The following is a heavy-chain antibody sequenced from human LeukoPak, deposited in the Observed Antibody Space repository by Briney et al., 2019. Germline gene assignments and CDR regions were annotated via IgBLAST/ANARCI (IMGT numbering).Heavy chain of an antibody. J-gene: IGHJ4*02. CDR2: IRQDGDTK. CDR1: GFPFKAYW. D-gene: IGHD6-13*01. CDR3: ARSLPYGTTWYGRSDF. V-gene: IGHV3-7*03. Sequence: GGSLRLSYADSGFPFKAYWMTWVRQAPGKGLEWLANIRQDGDTKYYVDSVKGRFTISRDNAMNSLYLQMNSLRAEDTAIYYCARSLPYGTTWYGRSDFWGQGTLVTVSS.